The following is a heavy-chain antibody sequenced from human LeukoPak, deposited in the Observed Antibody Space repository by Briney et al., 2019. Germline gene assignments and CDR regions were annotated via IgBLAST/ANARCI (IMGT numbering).Heavy chain of an antibody. V-gene: IGHV5-51*01. CDR3: ARDRTSGRYFDWLLPAFDY. CDR1: GYSFTSYW. J-gene: IGHJ4*02. D-gene: IGHD3-9*01. CDR2: IYPGDSDT. Sequence: GESLKISCKGSGYSFTSYWIGWVRQMPGKGLEWMGIIYPGDSDTRYSPSFQGQVTISADKSISTAYLQWSSLKASDTAMYYCARDRTSGRYFDWLLPAFDYWGQGTLVTVSS.